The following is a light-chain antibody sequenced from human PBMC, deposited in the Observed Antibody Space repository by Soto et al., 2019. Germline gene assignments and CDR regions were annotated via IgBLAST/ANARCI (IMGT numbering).Light chain of an antibody. CDR2: QDS. Sequence: SYELTQPPSVSVSPGQTASITCSGDKLVDKYACWYQQKPGQSPVLGIYQDSKRPSGIPERFSGSNSGNTATLTISGTQAMDEADYYCQAWDSSSVVFGGGTKLT. CDR3: QAWDSSSVV. V-gene: IGLV3-1*01. CDR1: KLVDKY. J-gene: IGLJ2*01.